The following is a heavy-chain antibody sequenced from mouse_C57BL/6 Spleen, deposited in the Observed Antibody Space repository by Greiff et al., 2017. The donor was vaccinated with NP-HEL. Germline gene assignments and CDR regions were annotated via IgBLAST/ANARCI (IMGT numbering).Heavy chain of an antibody. CDR1: GYTFTSYW. V-gene: IGHV1-55*01. Sequence: VQLQQPGAELVKPGASVKMSCKASGYTFTSYWITWVKQRPGQGLEWIGDIYPGSGSTNYNEKFKSKATLTVDTSSSTAYMHLSSLTSEDSAVYYCEREGSYDYDVGWFAYWGQGTLVTVSA. CDR2: IYPGSGST. D-gene: IGHD2-4*01. CDR3: EREGSYDYDVGWFAY. J-gene: IGHJ3*01.